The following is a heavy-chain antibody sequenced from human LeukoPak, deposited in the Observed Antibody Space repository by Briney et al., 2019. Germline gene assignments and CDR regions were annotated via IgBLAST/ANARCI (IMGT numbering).Heavy chain of an antibody. CDR2: ISSSSSTI. J-gene: IGHJ3*02. D-gene: IGHD3-22*01. Sequence: GGSLRLSCAASGFTFSSYSMNWVRQAPGKGLEWVSYISSSSSTIYYADSVKGRFTISRDNAKNSLYLQMNSLRAEDTAVYYCARDPYYYDSSDAFDIWGQGTMVTVSS. V-gene: IGHV3-48*01. CDR1: GFTFSSYS. CDR3: ARDPYYYDSSDAFDI.